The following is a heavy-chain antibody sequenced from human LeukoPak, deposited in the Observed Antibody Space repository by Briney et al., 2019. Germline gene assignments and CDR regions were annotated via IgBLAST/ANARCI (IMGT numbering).Heavy chain of an antibody. Sequence: GESLKISCKGSGYGFTSYWIGWVRQMPGKGLEWMGIIYPGDSDTRYSPSFQGQVTISADKSISTAYLQWSSLKASDTAMYYCATAKAVAGPSGAFDIWGQGTMVTVSS. J-gene: IGHJ3*02. CDR1: GYGFTSYW. D-gene: IGHD6-19*01. CDR2: IYPGDSDT. CDR3: ATAKAVAGPSGAFDI. V-gene: IGHV5-51*01.